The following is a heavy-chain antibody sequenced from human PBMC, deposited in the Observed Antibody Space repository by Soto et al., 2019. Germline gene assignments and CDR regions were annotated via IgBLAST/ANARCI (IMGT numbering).Heavy chain of an antibody. Sequence: ASVKVSCKTSGYRFTTYGISWVRQAPGQGLEWMGWINPNSGGTNYAQKFQGWVTMTRDTSISTAYMELSRLRSDDTAVYYCARGGWDGYNGGHDAFDIWGQGTMVTVSS. CDR1: GYRFTTYG. CDR3: ARGGWDGYNGGHDAFDI. V-gene: IGHV1-2*04. CDR2: INPNSGGT. D-gene: IGHD5-12*01. J-gene: IGHJ3*02.